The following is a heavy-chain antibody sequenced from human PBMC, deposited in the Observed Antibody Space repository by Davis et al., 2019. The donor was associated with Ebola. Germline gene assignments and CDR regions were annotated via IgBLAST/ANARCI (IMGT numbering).Heavy chain of an antibody. V-gene: IGHV3-21*01. Sequence: GGSLRLSCAASGFTFSTYSMSWVRQAPGKGLEWVSSISSDSDYIYYADSAKGRFTISRDNAKNSLYLQMNGLKPEDTAVYYCAGGKDSTGWYGDDAFDFWGQGTVVTVSP. J-gene: IGHJ3*01. CDR1: GFTFSTYS. CDR2: ISSDSDYI. D-gene: IGHD6-19*01. CDR3: AGGKDSTGWYGDDAFDF.